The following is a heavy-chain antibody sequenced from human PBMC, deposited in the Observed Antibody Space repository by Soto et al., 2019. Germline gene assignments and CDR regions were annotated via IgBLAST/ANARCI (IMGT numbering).Heavy chain of an antibody. V-gene: IGHV4-59*01. J-gene: IGHJ5*02. CDR3: ARDGLGYCSGGSCSAYNWFDP. D-gene: IGHD2-15*01. Sequence: DPLSLTCPVSGVSISRYYWSWLRPPPGKGLEWIGHIYYSGSTNYNPSLKSRVTMSIDTSKNQFSLKLSSVTAADTAVYYCARDGLGYCSGGSCSAYNWFDPWGQGTLVNVSS. CDR1: GVSISRYY. CDR2: IYYSGST.